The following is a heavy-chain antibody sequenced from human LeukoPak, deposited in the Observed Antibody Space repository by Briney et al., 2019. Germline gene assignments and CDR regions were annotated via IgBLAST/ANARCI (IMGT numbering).Heavy chain of an antibody. V-gene: IGHV3-48*03. J-gene: IGHJ4*01. CDR3: AKAGRSGRGVFEY. CDR2: TSISGNTI. CDR1: GFTFSNSE. D-gene: IGHD1-26*01. Sequence: GGSLRLSCAASGFTFSNSEMNWVRQPPGKGLEWLSYTSISGNTIYYADSVKGRFAISRDNAKNSLYLQINSLRAEDTAVYYCAKAGRSGRGVFEYWGHGTLVTVSS.